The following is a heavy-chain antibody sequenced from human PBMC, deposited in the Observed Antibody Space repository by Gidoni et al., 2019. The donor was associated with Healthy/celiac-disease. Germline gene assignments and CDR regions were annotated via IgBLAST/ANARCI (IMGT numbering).Heavy chain of an antibody. J-gene: IGHJ4*02. CDR2: IYYSGST. Sequence: GKGLEWIGYIYYSGSTNYNPSLKSRVTISVDTSKNQFSLKLSSVTAADTAVYYCARVGVAADYFDYWGQGTLVTVSS. V-gene: IGHV4-59*01. D-gene: IGHD2-15*01. CDR3: ARVGVAADYFDY.